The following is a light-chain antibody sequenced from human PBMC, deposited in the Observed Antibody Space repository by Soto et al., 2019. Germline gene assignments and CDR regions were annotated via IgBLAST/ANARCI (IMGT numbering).Light chain of an antibody. CDR1: SSDVGGYNY. CDR3: SSYTSSSTLLYV. Sequence: QSVLTQPASVSGAPGQSITISCTGTSSDVGGYNYVSWYQQHPGKAPKLMIYDVSHRPSGVSNRFSGSKSVNTASLTISGLQAEDEADYYCSSYTSSSTLLYVFGTRTKVTVL. CDR2: DVS. J-gene: IGLJ1*01. V-gene: IGLV2-14*01.